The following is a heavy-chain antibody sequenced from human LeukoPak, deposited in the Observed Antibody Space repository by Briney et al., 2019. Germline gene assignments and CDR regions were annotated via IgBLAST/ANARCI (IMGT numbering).Heavy chain of an antibody. Sequence: GGSLRLSCAASGISVTTTHLTWVRHAPGKGLEWVSLIYSDGRTYYADSARGSFTISRDTSKNTLYLQMNTLRVEDTAVFYCVRPKRGSTSWLHYGMDVWGQGTTVIVSS. CDR1: GISVTTTH. D-gene: IGHD2-2*01. CDR2: IYSDGRT. J-gene: IGHJ6*02. V-gene: IGHV3-66*04. CDR3: VRPKRGSTSWLHYGMDV.